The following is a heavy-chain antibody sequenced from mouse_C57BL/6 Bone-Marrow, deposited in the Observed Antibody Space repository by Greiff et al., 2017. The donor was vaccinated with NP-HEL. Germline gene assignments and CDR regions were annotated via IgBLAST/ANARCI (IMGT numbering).Heavy chain of an antibody. J-gene: IGHJ4*01. CDR3: ARWGWLLRTPYAMDY. D-gene: IGHD2-3*01. V-gene: IGHV1-26*01. CDR2: INPNNGGT. CDR1: GYTFTDYY. Sequence: EVQLQQSGPELVKPGASVKISCKASGYTFTDYYMNWVKQSHGKSLEWIGDINPNNGGTSYNQKFKGKATLTVDKSSSTAYMELRSLTSEDSAVYYCARWGWLLRTPYAMDYWGQGTSVTVSS.